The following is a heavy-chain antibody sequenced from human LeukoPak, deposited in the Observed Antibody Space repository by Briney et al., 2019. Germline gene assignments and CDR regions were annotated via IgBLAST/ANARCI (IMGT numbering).Heavy chain of an antibody. J-gene: IGHJ4*02. Sequence: GGSLRLSCAASGFTFSDFYMSWIRQAPGKGLEWVSYISSSGSTIYYADSVKGRFTISRDNAKNSLYLQMSSLRAEDTAVYYCARDNGCSSTTCYGVYDYWGQGTLVTVSS. CDR2: ISSSGSTI. V-gene: IGHV3-11*01. D-gene: IGHD2-2*01. CDR1: GFTFSDFY. CDR3: ARDNGCSSTTCYGVYDY.